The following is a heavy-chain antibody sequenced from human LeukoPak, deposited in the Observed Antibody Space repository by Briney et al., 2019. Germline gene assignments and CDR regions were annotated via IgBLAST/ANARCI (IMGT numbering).Heavy chain of an antibody. CDR2: ISSTGRTI. J-gene: IGHJ4*02. V-gene: IGHV3-11*04. Sequence: GGSLRLSCGASGFSFSDYYMSWVRQAPGKGLEWFSYISSTGRTIYYADSVKGRFTISRDNDKSSLYLQMNSLRAEDTALYYCARFRYNSTWGIFDYWGQGTLVTVSS. CDR1: GFSFSDYY. D-gene: IGHD2/OR15-2a*01. CDR3: ARFRYNSTWGIFDY.